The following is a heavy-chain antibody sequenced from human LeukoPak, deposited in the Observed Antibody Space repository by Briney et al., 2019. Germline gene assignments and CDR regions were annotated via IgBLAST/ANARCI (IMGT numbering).Heavy chain of an antibody. J-gene: IGHJ5*02. CDR1: GYTFTNYY. CDR2: ITPSGGST. Sequence: ASVKVSCKASGYTFTNYYMHWVRQAPGQGLEWLGLITPSGGSTWYAQKFQGRVTMTRDMSTSTDYMELNSLRSEDTAVYYCARDNSVGDYAWWFDPRGQGTLVTVSS. V-gene: IGHV1-46*01. D-gene: IGHD1-26*01. CDR3: ARDNSVGDYAWWFDP.